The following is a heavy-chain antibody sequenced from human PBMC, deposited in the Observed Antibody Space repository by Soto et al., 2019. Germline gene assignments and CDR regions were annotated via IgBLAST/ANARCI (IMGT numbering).Heavy chain of an antibody. CDR3: ARDLRYFDSYGMDV. D-gene: IGHD3-9*01. CDR1: GFTFSSYC. V-gene: IGHV3-33*01. Sequence: GRSLRLSCAASGFTFSSYCMHWVRQAPGKGLEWVAVIWYDGSNKYYADSVKGRFTISRDNSKNTLYLQMNSLRAEDTAVYYCARDLRYFDSYGMDVWGQGTTVTVSS. CDR2: IWYDGSNK. J-gene: IGHJ6*02.